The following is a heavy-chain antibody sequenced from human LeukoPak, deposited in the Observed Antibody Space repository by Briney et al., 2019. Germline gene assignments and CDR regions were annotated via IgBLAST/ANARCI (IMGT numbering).Heavy chain of an antibody. CDR2: ISGSGDTM. CDR3: ARVGSPQYFQD. Sequence: GGSLRLSCAASGLTFSSYEMNWVRQAPGKGLECVSYISGSGDTMYYADSVKGRFTISRDNAKNSPYLQMNSLRAEDTAVYFCARVGSPQYFQDWGQGTLVTVSS. D-gene: IGHD3-16*01. V-gene: IGHV3-48*03. J-gene: IGHJ1*01. CDR1: GLTFSSYE.